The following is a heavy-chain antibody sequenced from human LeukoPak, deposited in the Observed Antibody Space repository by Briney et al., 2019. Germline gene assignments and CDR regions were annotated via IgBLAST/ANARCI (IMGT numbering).Heavy chain of an antibody. CDR1: EFILSSYA. CDR2: ISGNGAHP. J-gene: IGHJ4*02. D-gene: IGHD1-1*01. CDR3: ARYDNGKDYFDY. V-gene: IGHV3-23*01. Sequence: GGSLRLSCEASEFILSSYAVSWVRQAPGKGLEWVSSISGNGAHPYYADSVRGRFTISRDTSKNTLYLQMSSLRAEDTALYYCARYDNGKDYFDYWGQGTLVTVSS.